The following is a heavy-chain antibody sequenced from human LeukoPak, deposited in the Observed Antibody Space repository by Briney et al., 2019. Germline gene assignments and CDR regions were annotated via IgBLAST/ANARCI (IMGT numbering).Heavy chain of an antibody. Sequence: GGSLRLSCAASGFTFSSYAMHWVRQAPGKGLEWVAVISYDGSNKYYADSVKGRFTISRDNSKNTLYLQMNSLRAEDTAVYYCAKDFSQEGSHSVDYWGQGTLVTVSS. CDR1: GFTFSSYA. V-gene: IGHV3-30*04. J-gene: IGHJ4*02. CDR2: ISYDGSNK. D-gene: IGHD1-26*01. CDR3: AKDFSQEGSHSVDY.